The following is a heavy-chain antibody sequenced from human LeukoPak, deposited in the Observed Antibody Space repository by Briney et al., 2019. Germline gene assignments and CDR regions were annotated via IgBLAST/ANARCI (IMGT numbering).Heavy chain of an antibody. CDR3: ARGCGSGWYFSRYYYYHMDV. D-gene: IGHD6-19*01. Sequence: GASVKVSCKASGGTFSSYAISWVRQAPGQGLEWMGGIIPIFGTANYAQKFQGRVTITRNTSISTAYMELSSLRSEDTAVYYCARGCGSGWYFSRYYYYHMDVWGKGTTVTVSS. CDR1: GGTFSSYA. J-gene: IGHJ6*03. CDR2: IIPIFGTA. V-gene: IGHV1-69*05.